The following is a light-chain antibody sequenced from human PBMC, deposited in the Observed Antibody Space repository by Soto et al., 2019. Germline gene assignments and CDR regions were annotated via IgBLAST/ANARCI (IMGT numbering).Light chain of an antibody. J-gene: IGKJ1*01. Sequence: EIVLTQSPGTLSLSPGDRATLSCTASQSVSSNFLAWYQQKPGQAPRLLIYGASIRATGIPDRFSGSGSGTDFSLTIRRLEPGDFAMYFCHQYGSSTRTFGQGTKVEIK. V-gene: IGKV3-20*01. CDR1: QSVSSNF. CDR2: GAS. CDR3: HQYGSSTRT.